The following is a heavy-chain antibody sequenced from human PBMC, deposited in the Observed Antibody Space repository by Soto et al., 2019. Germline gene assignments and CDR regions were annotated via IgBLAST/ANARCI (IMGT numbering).Heavy chain of an antibody. Sequence: GASVKVSCKASGYTFTSYYMHWVRQAPGQGLEWMGIINPSGGSTSYAQKFQGRVAMTRDTSTSTVYMELSSLRSEDTAVYYCARDPRVPDAFDIWGQGTMVTVSS. CDR3: ARDPRVPDAFDI. D-gene: IGHD1-1*01. J-gene: IGHJ3*02. CDR2: INPSGGST. V-gene: IGHV1-46*03. CDR1: GYTFTSYY.